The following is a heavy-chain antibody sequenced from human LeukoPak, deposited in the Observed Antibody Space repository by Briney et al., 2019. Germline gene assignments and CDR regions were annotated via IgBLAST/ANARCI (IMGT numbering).Heavy chain of an antibody. V-gene: IGHV4-30-2*01. CDR1: GGSISSGGYS. Sequence: PSQTLSLTCAVSGGSISSGGYSWSWLRQPPGKGLEWIGYIYHSGSTYYNPSLKSRVTISVDRSKNQFSLKLSSVTAADTAVYYCARFRSRQYYFDYWGQGTLVTVSS. CDR3: ARFRSRQYYFDY. J-gene: IGHJ4*02. CDR2: IYHSGST.